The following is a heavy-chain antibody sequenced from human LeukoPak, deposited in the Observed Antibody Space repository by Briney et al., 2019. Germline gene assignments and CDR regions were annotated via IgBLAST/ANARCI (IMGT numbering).Heavy chain of an antibody. CDR1: GFTFSSYG. CDR2: IRYDGSNK. J-gene: IGHJ4*02. Sequence: GGSLRLSCAASGFTFSSYGMHWVRQAPGKGLEWVAFIRYDGSNKYYADSVKGRFTISRDNSKNTLYLQMNSLRAEDTAVYYCAKDRGNYVWGSYRTGYFVYWGQGTLVTVSS. CDR3: AKDRGNYVWGSYRTGYFVY. D-gene: IGHD3-16*02. V-gene: IGHV3-30*02.